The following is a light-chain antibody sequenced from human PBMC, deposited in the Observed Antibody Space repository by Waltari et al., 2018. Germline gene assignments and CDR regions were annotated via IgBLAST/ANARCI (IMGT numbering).Light chain of an antibody. CDR3: HSRDASGVAGS. J-gene: IGLJ2*01. CDR1: SLRTSY. Sequence: SFELTQDPAVSVALGQTVRITCQGDSLRTSYASWYQLKPGQAPLLVMYGKDKRPSGIPDRFSGSSSHNTGSLTITGAQAEDEASYYCHSRDASGVAGSFGGGTKLTVL. CDR2: GKD. V-gene: IGLV3-19*01.